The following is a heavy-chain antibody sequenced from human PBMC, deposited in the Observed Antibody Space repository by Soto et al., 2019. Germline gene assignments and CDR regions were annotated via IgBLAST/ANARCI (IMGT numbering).Heavy chain of an antibody. J-gene: IGHJ6*02. D-gene: IGHD1-20*01. Sequence: PGESLKISCKGSGYSFTSYWISWVGQMPGKGLEWMGRIDPSDSYTNYSPSFQGHVTTSADKSIGTAYLQWSSLKASDTAMYYCARHITDSNYYYYGMDVWGQGTTVTVSS. CDR3: ARHITDSNYYYYGMDV. CDR1: GYSFTSYW. CDR2: IDPSDSYT. V-gene: IGHV5-10-1*01.